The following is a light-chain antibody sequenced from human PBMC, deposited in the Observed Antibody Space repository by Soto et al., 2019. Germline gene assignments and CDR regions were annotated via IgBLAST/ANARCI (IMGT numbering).Light chain of an antibody. V-gene: IGKV1-9*01. J-gene: IGKJ4*02. CDR2: AAS. Sequence: IQLTQSPSSLSASVGDRVTITCRASQGISSYLAWYQQKPGKAPKLLIYAASTLQSGVPSRFSGSGSGTAFTRTISSLQPEDCATYYCQQLNSYPRTFGGGTKVEIK. CDR3: QQLNSYPRT. CDR1: QGISSY.